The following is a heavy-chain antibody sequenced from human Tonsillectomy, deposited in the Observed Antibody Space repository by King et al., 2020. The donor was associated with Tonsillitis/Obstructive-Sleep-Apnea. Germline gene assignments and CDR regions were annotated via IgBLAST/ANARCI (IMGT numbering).Heavy chain of an antibody. D-gene: IGHD4-17*01. J-gene: IGHJ4*02. CDR2: IIPIFGTA. Sequence: QLVQSGAEVKKPGSSVKVSCKASGGTFSSYAISWVRQAPGQGLEWMGGIIPIFGTANYAQKFQGRVTITADESTSTAYMGLSSLRSEDTAVYYCARERDGGDYDPNDFDYWGQGTLVTVSS. CDR1: GGTFSSYA. CDR3: ARERDGGDYDPNDFDY. V-gene: IGHV1-69*12.